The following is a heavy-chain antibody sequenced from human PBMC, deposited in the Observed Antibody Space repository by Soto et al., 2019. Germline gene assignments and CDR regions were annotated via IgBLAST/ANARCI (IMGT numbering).Heavy chain of an antibody. CDR2: FDPEDGET. D-gene: IGHD1-1*01. Sequence: ASVKVSCKVSGYTLTELSMHWVRQAPGKGLERMGGFDPEDGETIYAQKFQGRVTMTEDTSTDTAYMELSSLGSEDTAVYYCATAVGTTGTTLGPQKNYYYYYGMDVWGQGTTVTVSS. CDR1: GYTLTELS. J-gene: IGHJ6*02. CDR3: ATAVGTTGTTLGPQKNYYYYYGMDV. V-gene: IGHV1-24*01.